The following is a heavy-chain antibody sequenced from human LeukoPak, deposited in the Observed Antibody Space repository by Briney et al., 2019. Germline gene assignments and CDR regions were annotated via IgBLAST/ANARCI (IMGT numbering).Heavy chain of an antibody. CDR2: GHYSGTT. V-gene: IGHV4-59*08. CDR1: GVSINSHY. J-gene: IGHJ4*02. Sequence: SETLSLTCTVSGVSINSHYRSWIRQSPGKGLEWIAYGHYSGTTNYNPSLKSRVTISVDTSKNQFSLKLTSVSAADTAMYYCARHGTGTGYPLDYWGLGTLVTVSS. D-gene: IGHD3/OR15-3a*01. CDR3: ARHGTGTGYPLDY.